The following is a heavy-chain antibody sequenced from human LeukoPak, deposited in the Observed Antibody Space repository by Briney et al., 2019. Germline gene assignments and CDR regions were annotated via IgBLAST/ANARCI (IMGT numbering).Heavy chain of an antibody. CDR3: ARVKYNWNDIFENWFDP. J-gene: IGHJ5*02. CDR2: MNYNSGNT. CDR1: GYTFTDYD. Sequence: ASVKVSCKASGYTFTDYDINWVRQATGQGLEWMGWMNYNSGNTGYAQKFQGRVIMTRNISISTAYMELSSLRSEDSAVYYCARVKYNWNDIFENWFDPWGQGTLVTVSS. D-gene: IGHD1-1*01. V-gene: IGHV1-8*01.